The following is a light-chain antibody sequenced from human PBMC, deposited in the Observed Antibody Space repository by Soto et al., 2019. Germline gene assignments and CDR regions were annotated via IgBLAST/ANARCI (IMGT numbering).Light chain of an antibody. CDR1: QSIETW. Sequence: DIQLTQSPSTLSASVGDRVTITCRASQSIETWLAWYQQKPGKAPKLLIFKASNLESGVPARFRGSGSETEFTLTISSLQPDDFATYYCHQYSRWQGTFGQGTKVEIK. CDR3: HQYSRWQGT. CDR2: KAS. J-gene: IGKJ1*01. V-gene: IGKV1-5*03.